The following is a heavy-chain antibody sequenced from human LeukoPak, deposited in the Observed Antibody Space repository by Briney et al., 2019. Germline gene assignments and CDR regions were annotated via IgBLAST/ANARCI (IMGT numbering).Heavy chain of an antibody. V-gene: IGHV3-7*01. CDR3: ARDKIVGATHFDY. Sequence: PGGSLLLSCAASGFTFSSYWMSWVRQAPGKGLEGVANIKQDGSEKYYVDSVKGRFTISRDNAKNSLYLQMNSLRAEDTAVYYCARDKIVGATHFDYWGQGTLVTVSS. J-gene: IGHJ4*02. D-gene: IGHD1-26*01. CDR1: GFTFSSYW. CDR2: IKQDGSEK.